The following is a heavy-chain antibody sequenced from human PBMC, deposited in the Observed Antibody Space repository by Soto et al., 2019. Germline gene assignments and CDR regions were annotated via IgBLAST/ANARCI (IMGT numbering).Heavy chain of an antibody. Sequence: TLSLTCTVSGGSMSTSAYYWSWILQHPGKGLEWIGYIYYSGTTFYNPSLMSRVTISVDTSKHQFSLKMTSVTGADTAIYYCTRHVSAVGRRGYFEFCGMGTLVT. D-gene: IGHD1-1*01. CDR3: TRHVSAVGRRGYFEF. CDR1: GGSMSTSAYY. CDR2: IYYSGTT. J-gene: IGHJ4*02. V-gene: IGHV4-31*03.